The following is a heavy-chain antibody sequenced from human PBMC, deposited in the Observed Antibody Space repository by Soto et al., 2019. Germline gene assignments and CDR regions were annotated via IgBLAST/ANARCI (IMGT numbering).Heavy chain of an antibody. CDR1: GYSFTSYW. D-gene: IGHD3-3*01. CDR3: ARGGITIFGVVTAFDY. J-gene: IGHJ4*02. V-gene: IGHV5-51*01. Sequence: GESLKISCKGSGYSFTSYWIGWVRQMPGKGLEWMGIIYPGDSDTRYSPSFQGQVTISADKSISTAYLQWSSLKASDTAMYYCARGGITIFGVVTAFDYWGQGTLVTVSS. CDR2: IYPGDSDT.